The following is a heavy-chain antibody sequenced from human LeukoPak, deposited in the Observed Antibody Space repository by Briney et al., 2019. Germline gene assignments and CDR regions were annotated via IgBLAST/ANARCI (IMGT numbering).Heavy chain of an antibody. J-gene: IGHJ4*02. Sequence: PGGSLRLSCAASGSTFSGSAMHWVRQAPGKGLEWVGQIGSGAKSYATAYAASVKGRFTISRDNSKNTLYLQMNSLRAEDTAVYYCAKGRRDAYNFDFEYWGQGTLVTVSS. V-gene: IGHV3-73*01. CDR3: AKGRRDAYNFDFEY. D-gene: IGHD5-24*01. CDR2: IGSGAKSYAT. CDR1: GSTFSGSA.